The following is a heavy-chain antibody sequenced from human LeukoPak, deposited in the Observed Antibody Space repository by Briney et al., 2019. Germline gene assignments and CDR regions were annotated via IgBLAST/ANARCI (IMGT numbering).Heavy chain of an antibody. J-gene: IGHJ5*01. CDR3: VRHDGRGGATMGAFDS. CDR1: AGSFISSSHH. V-gene: IGHV4-39*01. Sequence: PSETLSLTCTVSAGSFISSSHHWGWIRQSPGKGLEWIGTVYYGRTTYYNPSLDGRVTISLDTSANHFSLQLNSVTAADTAVYYCVRHDGRGGATMGAFDSWGQGSLVTVSS. CDR2: VYYGRTT. D-gene: IGHD5-12*01.